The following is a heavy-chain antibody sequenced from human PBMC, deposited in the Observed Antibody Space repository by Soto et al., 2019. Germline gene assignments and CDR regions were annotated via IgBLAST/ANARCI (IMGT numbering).Heavy chain of an antibody. V-gene: IGHV3-9*01. Sequence: EVQLVESGGGLVQPGRSLRLSCAASGFTFDDYAVHWVRQAPGKGLEWVSGISWNSGSLGYADSVKGRFTISRDNAKNSLYLQMNSLRAEDTALYYCAKVSGIAALRGYFDYWGQGTLVTVSS. J-gene: IGHJ4*02. D-gene: IGHD6-13*01. CDR2: ISWNSGSL. CDR3: AKVSGIAALRGYFDY. CDR1: GFTFDDYA.